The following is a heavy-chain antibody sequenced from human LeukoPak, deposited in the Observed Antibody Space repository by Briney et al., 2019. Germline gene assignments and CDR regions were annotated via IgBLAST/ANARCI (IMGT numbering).Heavy chain of an antibody. D-gene: IGHD2-2*01. Sequence: GASVKVSCKASGYTFTSYGISWVRQAPGQGLEWMGWISAYSGNTNYAQKLQGRVTMTTDTSTSTAYMELRSLRSDDTAVYYCARLLRQVVPAAILVAFDYWGQGTLVTVSS. CDR2: ISAYSGNT. J-gene: IGHJ4*02. V-gene: IGHV1-18*01. CDR1: GYTFTSYG. CDR3: ARLLRQVVPAAILVAFDY.